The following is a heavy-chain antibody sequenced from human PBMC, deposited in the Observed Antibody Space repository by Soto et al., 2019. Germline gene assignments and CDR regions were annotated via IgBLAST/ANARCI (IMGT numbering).Heavy chain of an antibody. CDR1: GDSVSSNTIA. CDR3: ARGLLATGLDV. CDR2: TYYRSKWFN. J-gene: IGHJ6*02. D-gene: IGHD3-3*02. Sequence: QVQLQQSGPGLVKPSQTLSLTCAISGDSVSSNTIAWNWIRQSPSRGLEWLGRTYYRSKWFNDYAVSVKSRIIINPDTSKNQFALQVNSVTPDDTAVYYCARGLLATGLDVWGQGTTVNVSS. V-gene: IGHV6-1*01.